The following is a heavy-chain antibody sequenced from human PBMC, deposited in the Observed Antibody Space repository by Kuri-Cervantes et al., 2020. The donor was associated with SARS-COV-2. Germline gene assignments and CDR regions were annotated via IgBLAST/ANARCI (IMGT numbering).Heavy chain of an antibody. CDR2: INQDGSAT. CDR1: GFTFRSYW. J-gene: IGHJ4*02. Sequence: GESLKISCAVSGFTFRSYWMSWVRQAPGKGLEYVANINQDGSATYYVDSVKGRFTISRDNSKTTLYLQMNSLKIEDTAVHSCAKGRILHLTMVTASSNFDSWGRGTLVTVSS. D-gene: IGHD4-17*01. CDR3: AKGRILHLTMVTASSNFDS. V-gene: IGHV3-7*04.